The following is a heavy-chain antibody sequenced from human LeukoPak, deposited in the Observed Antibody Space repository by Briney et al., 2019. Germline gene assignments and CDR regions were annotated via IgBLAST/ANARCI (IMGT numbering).Heavy chain of an antibody. CDR3: ARDYDFWSGYYTYYYYGMDV. J-gene: IGHJ6*02. CDR1: GFTFSDYY. V-gene: IGHV3-11*04. Sequence: GGSLRLSCAASGFTFSDYYMSWIRQAPGKGLEWVSYISSSGTTIYYADSVKGRFTISRDNAKNSLYLQMNSLRAEDTAVYYCARDYDFWSGYYTYYYYGMDVWGQGTTVTVSS. CDR2: ISSSGTTI. D-gene: IGHD3-3*01.